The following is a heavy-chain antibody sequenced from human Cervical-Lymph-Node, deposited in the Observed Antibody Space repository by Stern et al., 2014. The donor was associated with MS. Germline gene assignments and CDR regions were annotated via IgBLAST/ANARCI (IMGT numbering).Heavy chain of an antibody. D-gene: IGHD4-23*01. CDR2: IRSRGRTI. V-gene: IGHV3-11*01. J-gene: IGHJ6*02. CDR3: ARDQITGVAEASYYSDYGMDV. Sequence: QVQLVESGGGLVKPGGSLRLSCAASGFTFSDYYMTWIRQAPGKGLEWLSYIRSRGRTIYYADSVKGRFTISRDNAKNALYLQMHDLRAEDTAVYYCARDQITGVAEASYYSDYGMDVWGQGISVTVSS. CDR1: GFTFSDYY.